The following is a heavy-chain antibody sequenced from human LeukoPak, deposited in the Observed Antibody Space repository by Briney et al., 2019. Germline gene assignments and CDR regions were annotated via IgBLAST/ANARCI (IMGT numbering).Heavy chain of an antibody. CDR2: ISNDGSNK. CDR1: GFTFSSYA. D-gene: IGHD2-15*01. CDR3: ARGGGYCSGGSCRFFDY. Sequence: GGSLRLSCAASGFTFSSYAMHWVRQAPGKGLEWVAFISNDGSNKYYTNSVKGRFTISRDDAKNSLFLQMSRLRAEDTAVYYCARGGGYCSGGSCRFFDYWGEGTLVTVSS. J-gene: IGHJ4*02. V-gene: IGHV3-30*04.